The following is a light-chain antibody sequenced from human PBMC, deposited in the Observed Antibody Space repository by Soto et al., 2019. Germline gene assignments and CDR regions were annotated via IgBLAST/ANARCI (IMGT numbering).Light chain of an antibody. CDR2: DAS. V-gene: IGKV3-20*01. J-gene: IGKJ4*01. CDR3: QQFSSCPLT. CDR1: QTVRNNY. Sequence: EFVLTQSPGTLSLSPGERVTLSCRASQTVRNNYLAWYQQKPGQAPRLLIYDASSRATGIPDRFSGGGSGTDFTLTISRLEPEDFAVYYCQQFSSCPLTFGGGTKVEIK.